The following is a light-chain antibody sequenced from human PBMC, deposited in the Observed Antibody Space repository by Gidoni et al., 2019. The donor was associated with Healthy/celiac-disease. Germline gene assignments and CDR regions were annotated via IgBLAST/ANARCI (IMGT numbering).Light chain of an antibody. CDR1: QSVSSY. V-gene: IGKV3-11*01. CDR3: QQSSNWPWT. Sequence: EIVLTHSPATLSLSPGERATLTCRASQSVSSYLAWYQQKPGQAPRLLIYDASSRDTGIPARFSGSGSGTDFTLTISSLEPEDFAVYYCQQSSNWPWTFGQGTKVEIK. CDR2: DAS. J-gene: IGKJ1*01.